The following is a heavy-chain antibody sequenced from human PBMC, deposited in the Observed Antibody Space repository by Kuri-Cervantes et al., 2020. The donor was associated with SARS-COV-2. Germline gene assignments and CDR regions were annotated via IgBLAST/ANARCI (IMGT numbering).Heavy chain of an antibody. CDR2: ISSGSDYI. CDR3: GRHRGYCSGGGCYSTGFSFDY. Sequence: GESLKISCAASEFPFSSYDMTWVRQAPGMGLEWVSSISSGSDYIYYADSVKGRFTVSRDNAENSLYLQMNSLGVGDTAVYYCGRHRGYCSGGGCYSTGFSFDYWGQGALVTVSS. CDR1: EFPFSSYD. V-gene: IGHV3-21*01. J-gene: IGHJ4*02. D-gene: IGHD2-15*01.